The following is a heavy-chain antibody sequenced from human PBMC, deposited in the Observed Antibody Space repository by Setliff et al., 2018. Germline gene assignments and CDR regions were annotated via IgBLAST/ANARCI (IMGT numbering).Heavy chain of an antibody. CDR2: ISPSSDRV. CDR3: ARDLRVAVAGFDL. D-gene: IGHD6-19*01. J-gene: IGHJ4*02. V-gene: IGHV3-11*01. Sequence: PGESLRLSCAASGFTFSDSYMSWIRQAPGKGLEWISYISPSSDRVYYSKSVEGRFSVSRDNAKKSLYLQMNSLRADDTAVYYCARDLRVAVAGFDLWGQGSLVTVSS. CDR1: GFTFSDSY.